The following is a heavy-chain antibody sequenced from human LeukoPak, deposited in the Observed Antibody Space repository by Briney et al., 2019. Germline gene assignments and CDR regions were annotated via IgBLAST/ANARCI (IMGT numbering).Heavy chain of an antibody. V-gene: IGHV3-23*01. CDR1: GFSFSIFA. CDR2: IIGNAGQI. D-gene: IGHD3-3*01. Sequence: TGGSLRLSCEASGFSFSIFAMTWVRQAPGKGLEWVSLIIGNAGQIFYSDSVKGRFTISRDNSKNTLYLQMNSLRAEDTAIYYCVKDRIPDGYYSVDFWGQGTLVTVSS. J-gene: IGHJ4*02. CDR3: VKDRIPDGYYSVDF.